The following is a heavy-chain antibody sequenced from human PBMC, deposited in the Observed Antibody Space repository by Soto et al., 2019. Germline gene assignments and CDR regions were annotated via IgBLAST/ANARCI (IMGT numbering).Heavy chain of an antibody. V-gene: IGHV3-23*01. D-gene: IGHD4-17*01. Sequence: LRLSCAASGFTFSSYAMSWVRQAPGKGLEWVSAISGSGGSTYYADSVKGRFTISRDNSKNTLYLQMNSLRAEDTAVYYCAKDRYGDYGYFDYWGQGTLVTVSS. CDR1: GFTFSSYA. CDR3: AKDRYGDYGYFDY. CDR2: ISGSGGST. J-gene: IGHJ4*02.